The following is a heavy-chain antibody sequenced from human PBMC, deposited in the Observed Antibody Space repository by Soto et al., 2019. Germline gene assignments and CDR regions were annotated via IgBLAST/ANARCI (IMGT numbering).Heavy chain of an antibody. CDR1: GGTFSSYT. J-gene: IGHJ3*02. CDR3: ATGHGNGAFDI. V-gene: IGHV1-69*02. Sequence: GASVKVSCKASGGTFSSYTISWVRQAPGQGLEWMGRIIPILGIANYAQKFQGRVTITADTSTNTAYMELSSLRSEDTAVYYCATGHGNGAFDIWGQGTMVTVSS. CDR2: IIPILGIA. D-gene: IGHD4-17*01.